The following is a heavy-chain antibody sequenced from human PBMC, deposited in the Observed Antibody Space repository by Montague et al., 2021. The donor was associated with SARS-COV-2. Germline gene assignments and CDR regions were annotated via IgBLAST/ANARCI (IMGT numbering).Heavy chain of an antibody. V-gene: IGHV7-4-1*02. J-gene: IGHJ6*02. CDR1: GYTFASYA. D-gene: IGHD3-16*01. CDR2: INTKTGSP. Sequence: SGKVSCKASGYTFASYAMNWVRQAPGQGLEWMGWINTKTGSPTYAQGFAGRFVFSLDTSVSTAYLQISRLKAEDTAVYYCARDLFMIAFQYYGMDVWGQGTTVTVSS. CDR3: ARDLFMIAFQYYGMDV.